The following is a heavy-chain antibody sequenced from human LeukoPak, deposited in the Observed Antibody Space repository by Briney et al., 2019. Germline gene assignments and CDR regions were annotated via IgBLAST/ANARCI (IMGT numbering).Heavy chain of an antibody. CDR1: RFSFSSYG. CDR3: AKYHKLEGYRYFDY. Sequence: AGGSLRLSCAASRFSFSSYGIHWVRQAPGKGLEWVAFISYDGSKIYYAESVKGRFTISRDNSRNTLYLQMNSLRAEDTAVYYCAKYHKLEGYRYFDYWVQGTLVTVSS. D-gene: IGHD5-18*01. V-gene: IGHV3-30*02. CDR2: ISYDGSKI. J-gene: IGHJ4*02.